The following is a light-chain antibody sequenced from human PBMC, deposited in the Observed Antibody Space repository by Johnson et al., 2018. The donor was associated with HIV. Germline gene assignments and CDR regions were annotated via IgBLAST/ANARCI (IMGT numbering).Light chain of an antibody. V-gene: IGLV1-51*01. J-gene: IGLJ1*01. CDR3: GTWDSSLRNGF. CDR2: DNN. CDR1: SSNIGNHY. Sequence: QSVLTQPPSVSAAPGQKVTISCSGTSSNIGNHYVSWYQLLPGTAPKLLIYDNNKRPSGIPDRFSGSKSGKSATLGITGLQTGDEADYYCGTWDSSLRNGFFGTGTKVTVL.